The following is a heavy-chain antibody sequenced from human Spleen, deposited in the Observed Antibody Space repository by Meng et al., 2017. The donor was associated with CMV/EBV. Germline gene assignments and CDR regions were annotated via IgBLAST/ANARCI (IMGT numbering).Heavy chain of an antibody. CDR3: AKDTSLLWFGELNYFDY. J-gene: IGHJ4*02. CDR2: ISGSGGST. CDR1: FTFSSYA. Sequence: FTFSSYAMSWVRQAPGKGLEWVSAISGSGGSTYYADSVKGRFTISRDNSKNTLYLQMNSLRAEDTAVYYCAKDTSLLWFGELNYFDYWGQGTLVTVSS. D-gene: IGHD3-10*01. V-gene: IGHV3-23*01.